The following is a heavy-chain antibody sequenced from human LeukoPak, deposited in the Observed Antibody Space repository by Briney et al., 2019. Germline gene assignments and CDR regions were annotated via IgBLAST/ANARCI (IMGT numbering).Heavy chain of an antibody. D-gene: IGHD6-19*01. CDR1: GFTFSSYG. J-gene: IGHJ4*02. CDR2: IRHDGTNK. Sequence: GGSLRLSCAASGFTFSSYGVHWVRQAPGKGLEWVAFIRHDGTNKYNADSVKGRFTISRDNSKNTLYLQTNSLRAEDTAVYYCAKDRGGYSSGWYDYWGQGTLVTVSS. V-gene: IGHV3-30*02. CDR3: AKDRGGYSSGWYDY.